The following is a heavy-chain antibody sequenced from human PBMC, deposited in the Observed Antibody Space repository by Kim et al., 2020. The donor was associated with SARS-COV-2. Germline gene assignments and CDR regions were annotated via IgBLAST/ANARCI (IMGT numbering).Heavy chain of an antibody. V-gene: IGHV3-13*01. CDR3: ARGYSSSWYWAFDI. D-gene: IGHD6-13*01. J-gene: IGHJ3*02. Sequence: YPGSVKGRFTISRENAKNTWYLKMNSLRAGDTAVYYWARGYSSSWYWAFDIWGQGTMVTVSS.